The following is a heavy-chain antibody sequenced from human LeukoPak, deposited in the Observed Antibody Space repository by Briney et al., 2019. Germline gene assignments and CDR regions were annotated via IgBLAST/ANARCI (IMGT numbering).Heavy chain of an antibody. CDR3: ARRVGNYANFDY. CDR1: GYDFSTHW. V-gene: IGHV5-10-1*01. D-gene: IGHD1-26*01. J-gene: IGHJ4*02. CDR2: IDPSASYI. Sequence: GESLKISCKGFGYDFSTHWISWVRQMPGKGLEWMGRIDPSASYINYSPSFQGHVSISADKSIDTVYLQWNSLKASDTAMYYCARRVGNYANFDYWGQGTLVIVSS.